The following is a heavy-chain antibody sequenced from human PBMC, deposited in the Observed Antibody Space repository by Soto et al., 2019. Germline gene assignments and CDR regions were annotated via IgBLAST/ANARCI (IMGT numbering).Heavy chain of an antibody. Sequence: QVQLQESGPGLVKPSETLSLTCTVSGGPIGSYYWSWIRQSPGKGLEWIGCVYYSDSTNYNPSLNSRVTICLDRSKNQFSLRLSSVTAADTAVYYCARTEASSWSFFYYGMDVWGQGTAVAVSS. CDR2: VYYSDST. J-gene: IGHJ6*02. CDR3: ARTEASSWSFFYYGMDV. D-gene: IGHD6-13*01. CDR1: GGPIGSYY. V-gene: IGHV4-59*01.